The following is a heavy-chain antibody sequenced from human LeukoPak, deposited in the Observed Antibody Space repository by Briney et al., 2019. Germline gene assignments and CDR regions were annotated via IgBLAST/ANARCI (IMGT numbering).Heavy chain of an antibody. CDR2: ISYDGSNK. CDR3: ARDRQYSSGWNYYYGMDV. CDR1: GFTFSSYA. D-gene: IGHD6-19*01. V-gene: IGHV3-30-3*01. J-gene: IGHJ6*02. Sequence: PGGSLRLSCAASGFTFSSYAMHWVRQAPGKGLEWVAVISYDGSNKYYADSVKGRFTISRDNSKNTLYLQMNSLRAEDTAVYYCARDRQYSSGWNYYYGMDVWGQGTTVTVSS.